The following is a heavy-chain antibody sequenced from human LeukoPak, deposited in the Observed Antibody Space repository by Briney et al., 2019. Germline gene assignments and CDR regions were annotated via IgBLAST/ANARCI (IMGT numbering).Heavy chain of an antibody. D-gene: IGHD3-22*01. CDR2: INPSGGST. CDR1: GYTFTSYY. J-gene: IGHJ4*02. V-gene: IGHV1-46*01. Sequence: ASVKVSCKASGYTFTSYYMHWVRQAPGQGLEWMGIINPSGGSTSYAQKFQGRVTMTRDTSISTAYMELSRLRSDDTAVYYCATTLTGIYYDNFDYWGQGTLVTVSS. CDR3: ATTLTGIYYDNFDY.